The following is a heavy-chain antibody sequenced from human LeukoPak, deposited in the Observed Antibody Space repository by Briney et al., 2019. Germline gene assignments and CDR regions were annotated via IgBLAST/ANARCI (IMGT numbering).Heavy chain of an antibody. CDR2: IKQDGSEK. Sequence: GGSLRLSCAASGFTFSSYWMSWVRQAPGKGLEWVANIKQDGSEKYYVDSVKGRFTISRDNAKNSLYLQMNSLRAEDTAVYYCARDHMITFGGVYDAFDIWGQGTMVTVSS. CDR3: ARDHMITFGGVYDAFDI. J-gene: IGHJ3*02. V-gene: IGHV3-7*01. D-gene: IGHD3-16*01. CDR1: GFTFSSYW.